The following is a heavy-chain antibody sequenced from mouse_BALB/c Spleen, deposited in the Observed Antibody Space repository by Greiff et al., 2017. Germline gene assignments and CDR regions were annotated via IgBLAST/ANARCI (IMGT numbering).Heavy chain of an antibody. Sequence: VKLMESGPGLVQPSQSLSITCTVSGFSLTSYGVHWVRQSPGKGLEWLGVIWSGGSTDYNAALISRLSISKDNSKSQVFFKMNSLQADDTAIYYCARKGLGCYYAMDYWGQGTSVTVSS. V-gene: IGHV2-4-1*01. CDR1: GFSLTSYG. CDR2: IWSGGST. J-gene: IGHJ4*01. CDR3: ARKGLGCYYAMDY. D-gene: IGHD3-3*01.